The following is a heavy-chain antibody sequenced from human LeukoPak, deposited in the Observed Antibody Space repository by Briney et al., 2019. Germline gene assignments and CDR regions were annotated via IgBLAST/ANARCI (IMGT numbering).Heavy chain of an antibody. V-gene: IGHV3-30*02. CDR1: GFTFTGHS. CDR2: IRYDGSNK. CDR3: ASDLWFGELFVDY. J-gene: IGHJ4*02. D-gene: IGHD3-10*01. Sequence: GGSLRLSCEASGFTFTGHSMHWVRQAPGKGLEWVAFIRYDGSNKYYADSVKGRFTISRDNSKNTLYLQMNSLRAEDTDVYYYASDLWFGELFVDYWGQGTLVTVSS.